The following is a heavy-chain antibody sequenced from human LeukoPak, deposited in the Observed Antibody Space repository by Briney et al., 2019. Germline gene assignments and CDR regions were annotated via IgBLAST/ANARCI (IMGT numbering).Heavy chain of an antibody. CDR3: ARGHVGDSGGYHDY. D-gene: IGHD3-22*01. V-gene: IGHV1-69*05. J-gene: IGHJ4*02. CDR2: IIPIFGTA. Sequence: SVKVSCKASGGTFSSYAISWVRQAPGQGLEWMGGIIPIFGTANYAQKFQGRVTITTDESTSTAYMELSSLRSEDTAVYYCARGHVGDSGGYHDYWGQGTLVTVSS. CDR1: GGTFSSYA.